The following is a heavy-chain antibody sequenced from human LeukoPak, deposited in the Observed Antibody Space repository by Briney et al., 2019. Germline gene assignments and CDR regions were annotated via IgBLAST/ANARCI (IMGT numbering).Heavy chain of an antibody. V-gene: IGHV1-2*02. J-gene: IGHJ4*02. D-gene: IGHD3-10*01. Sequence: ASVKVSFKASGYTFTGYYMHWVRQAPGQGLEWMGWINPNGGGTNYAQKFLGRVTMTRDMSISTGYMELSSLRSDDTAVYYCVRESTGDLSFDHWGQGTLVTVSS. CDR3: VRESTGDLSFDH. CDR2: INPNGGGT. CDR1: GYTFTGYY.